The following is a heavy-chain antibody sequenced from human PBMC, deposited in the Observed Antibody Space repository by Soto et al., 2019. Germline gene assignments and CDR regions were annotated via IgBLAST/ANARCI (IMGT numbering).Heavy chain of an antibody. CDR2: INPNSGGT. CDR1: GYTFTGYY. D-gene: IGHD3-16*02. J-gene: IGHJ4*02. V-gene: IGHV1-2*04. CDR3: ARADRAIYDYIWGSYLFDY. Sequence: GASVKVSCKASGYTFTGYYMQWVRQAPGQGLEWMGWINPNSGGTNYAQNFQGWVTTTRDTSISTAYMELSRPRSDDTAVYYCARADRAIYDYIWGSYLFDYWGQGTLVTVSS.